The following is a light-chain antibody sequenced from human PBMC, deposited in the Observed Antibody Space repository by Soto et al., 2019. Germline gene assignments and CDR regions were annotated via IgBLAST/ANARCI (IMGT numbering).Light chain of an antibody. CDR3: QAYDYSLTASV. CDR1: SSNIGRNP. J-gene: IGLJ3*02. CDR2: SN. V-gene: IGLV1-44*01. Sequence: QSVLTQPPSASGTPGQKVTISCSGNSSNIGRNPVNWYRQVPGTAPKLLISSNKRPSGVPERFSGSKSGTSASLAITGLQAEDEADYYCQAYDYSLTASVFGGGTKLTVL.